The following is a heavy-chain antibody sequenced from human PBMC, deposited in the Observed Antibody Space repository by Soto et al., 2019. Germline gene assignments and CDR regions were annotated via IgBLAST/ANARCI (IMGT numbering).Heavy chain of an antibody. CDR1: GGSISSGGYY. CDR2: IYYSGST. Sequence: TLSLTCTVSGGSISSGGYYWSWIRQHPGKGLEWIGYIYYSGSTYYNPSLKGRVTISVDTSKNQFSLKLSSVTAADTAVYYCASVNLAARPLDWFAPWGQGTLVTVSS. V-gene: IGHV4-31*03. D-gene: IGHD6-6*01. CDR3: ASVNLAARPLDWFAP. J-gene: IGHJ5*02.